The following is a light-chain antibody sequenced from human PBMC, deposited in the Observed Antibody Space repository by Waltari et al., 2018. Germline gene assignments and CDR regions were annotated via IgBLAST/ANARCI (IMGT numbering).Light chain of an antibody. Sequence: QSVLTQPLSLSGTPGQGVTISCSGRSSNIGRDTVNWYPQLPGTAPKLLIYSNDQRPSGVPDRFSGSKSGTSASLAISGLQSDDEADYYCAAWDNSLDAWVFGGGTKLTVL. CDR3: AAWDNSLDAWV. CDR1: SSNIGRDT. V-gene: IGLV1-44*01. J-gene: IGLJ3*02. CDR2: SND.